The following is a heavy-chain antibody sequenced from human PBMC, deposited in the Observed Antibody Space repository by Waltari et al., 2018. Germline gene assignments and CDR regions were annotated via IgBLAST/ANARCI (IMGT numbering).Heavy chain of an antibody. D-gene: IGHD6-19*01. CDR3: ARGPGQWLVPQGSWYFDL. CDR1: GGSFSGYY. J-gene: IGHJ2*01. V-gene: IGHV4-34*01. Sequence: QVQLQQWGAGLLKPSETLSLTCAVYGGSFSGYYWSWIRQPPGKGLEWIGEINHSGSTTYNPSLKSRVTISVDTSKNQFSLKLSSVTAADTAVYYCARGPGQWLVPQGSWYFDLWGRGTLVTVSS. CDR2: INHSGST.